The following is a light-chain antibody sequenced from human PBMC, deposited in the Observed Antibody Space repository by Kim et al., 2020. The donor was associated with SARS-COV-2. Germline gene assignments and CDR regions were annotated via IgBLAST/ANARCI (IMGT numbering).Light chain of an antibody. V-gene: IGKV3-15*01. CDR1: QSVSSN. J-gene: IGKJ4*01. Sequence: EIVMTQSPATLSVSPGERATLSCRPSQSVSSNLAWYQQKPGQAPRLLIYGASTRATGIPARFSGSGSGTEFTLTISSLQPDDFATYYCQQFINFPLTFGGGTKVDIK. CDR3: QQFINFPLT. CDR2: GAS.